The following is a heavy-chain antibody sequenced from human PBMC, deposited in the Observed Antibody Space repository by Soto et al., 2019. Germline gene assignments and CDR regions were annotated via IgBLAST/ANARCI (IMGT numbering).Heavy chain of an antibody. Sequence: QVQLVESGGGVVQPGRSLGLSWVASGFTFSSYGRHWVRQAPGKGLEWVAIISYDGSNTYYADSVKGRFTISRDNSKNTLYLQMNSLRAEDTSVYYCAKEGGLSGSYYISSSYYFDYWGQGTLVTVSS. CDR3: AKEGGLSGSYYISSSYYFDY. J-gene: IGHJ4*02. CDR2: ISYDGSNT. V-gene: IGHV3-30*18. CDR1: GFTFSSYG. D-gene: IGHD1-26*01.